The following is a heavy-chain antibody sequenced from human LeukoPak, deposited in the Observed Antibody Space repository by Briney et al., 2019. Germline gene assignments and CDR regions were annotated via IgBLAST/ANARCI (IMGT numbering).Heavy chain of an antibody. J-gene: IGHJ4*02. D-gene: IGHD2-21*02. CDR1: GGSFSGYY. CDR2: INHSGST. V-gene: IGHV4-34*01. CDR3: ARSRTASLDY. Sequence: TLSLTCAVYGGSFSGYYWSWIRQPPGKGLEWIGEINHSGSTNYNPSLKSRVTISVDTSKNQFSLKLSSVTAADTAVYYCARSRTASLDYWGQGTLVTVSS.